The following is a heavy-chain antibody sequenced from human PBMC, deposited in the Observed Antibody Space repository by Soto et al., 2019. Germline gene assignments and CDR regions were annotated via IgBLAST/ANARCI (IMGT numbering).Heavy chain of an antibody. CDR2: MNPNSGNT. CDR3: AGGLTYYDILTGPPRGFEP. J-gene: IGHJ5*02. CDR1: GYTFTSYD. V-gene: IGHV1-8*01. D-gene: IGHD3-9*01. Sequence: ASVKVSCKASGYTFTSYDINWVRQATGQGLEWMGWMNPNSGNTGYAQKFQGRVTMTRNTSISTAYMELSSLRSEDTAVYYCAGGLTYYDILTGPPRGFEPWGQGTLVHVPP.